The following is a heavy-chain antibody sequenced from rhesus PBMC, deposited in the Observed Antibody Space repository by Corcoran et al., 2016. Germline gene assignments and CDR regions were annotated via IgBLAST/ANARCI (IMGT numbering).Heavy chain of an antibody. CDR2: IYGSGSST. J-gene: IGHJ4*01. CDR3: ASVPRN. CDR1: GASIRRSY. V-gene: IGHV4-169*02. Sequence: QLPLQESAPGLVNPSETLSVTCAVSGASIRRSYWRWIRQAPGKGLEWIGYIYGSGSSTNDNPSLKSRVILSVDTSKNQLSLKLSSVTAADTAVYYCASVPRNWGQGVLVTVSS.